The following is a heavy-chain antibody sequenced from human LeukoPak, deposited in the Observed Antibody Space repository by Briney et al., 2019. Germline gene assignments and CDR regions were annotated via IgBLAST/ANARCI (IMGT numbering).Heavy chain of an antibody. CDR2: INPNSGGT. J-gene: IGHJ4*02. Sequence: ASVKVSCKASGYTFTGHSMYWVRQAPGQGLEWTGWINPNSGGTNYAQKFQGRVTMTRDTSISTAYMELSRLRSDDTAVYYCAREGASSIAALWLRFFDYWGQGTLVTVSS. CDR3: AREGASSIAALWLRFFDY. V-gene: IGHV1-2*02. D-gene: IGHD6-6*01. CDR1: GYTFTGHS.